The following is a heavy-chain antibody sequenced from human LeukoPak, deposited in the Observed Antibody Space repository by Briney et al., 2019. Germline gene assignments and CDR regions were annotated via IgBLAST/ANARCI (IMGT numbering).Heavy chain of an antibody. J-gene: IGHJ5*02. CDR3: AREAVYGSGSLWFDP. CDR1: GGSISSGSYY. V-gene: IGHV4-61*02. CDR2: IYTSGST. D-gene: IGHD3-10*01. Sequence: PSETLSLTCTVSGGSISSGSYYWSWIRQPAGKGLEWIGRIYTSGSTNYNPSLKSRVTISVDTSKNQFSLKLSSVTAADTAVYYCAREAVYGSGSLWFDPWGQGTLVTVSS.